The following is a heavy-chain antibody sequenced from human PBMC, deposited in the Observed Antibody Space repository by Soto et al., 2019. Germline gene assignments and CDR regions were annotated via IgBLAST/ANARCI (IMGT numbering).Heavy chain of an antibody. D-gene: IGHD3-22*01. V-gene: IGHV4-59*01. CDR3: ARGFDYYDSSGYYLGHWFDP. Sequence: TLSLTCTVSGGSISSYYWSWIRQPPGKGLEWIGYIYYSGSTNYNPSLKSRVTISVDTSKNQFSLKLSSVTAADTAVYYCARGFDYYDSSGYYLGHWFDPWGQGTLVTVSS. J-gene: IGHJ5*02. CDR1: GGSISSYY. CDR2: IYYSGST.